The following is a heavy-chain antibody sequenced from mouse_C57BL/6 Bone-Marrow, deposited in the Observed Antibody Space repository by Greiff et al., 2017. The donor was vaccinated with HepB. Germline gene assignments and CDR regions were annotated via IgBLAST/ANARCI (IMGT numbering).Heavy chain of an antibody. CDR2: IRNKANNHAT. Sequence: EVKVVESGGGLVQPGGSMKLSCAASGFTFSDAWMDWVRQSPEKGLEWVAEIRNKANNHATYYAESVKGRFTISRDDSKSSVYLQMNSLRAEDTGIYYCTVIYYYGSFQIYYCVYYYGSSYVGFAYWGQGTLVTVSA. V-gene: IGHV6-6*01. J-gene: IGHJ3*01. D-gene: IGHD1-1*01. CDR3: TVIYYYGSFQIYYCVYYYGSSYVGFAY. CDR1: GFTFSDAW.